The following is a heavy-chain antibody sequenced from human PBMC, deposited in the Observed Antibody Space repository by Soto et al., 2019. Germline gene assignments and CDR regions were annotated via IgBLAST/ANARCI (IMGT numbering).Heavy chain of an antibody. J-gene: IGHJ6*02. D-gene: IGHD3-22*01. CDR1: GFTFSSYG. CDR2: IWYDGSNK. V-gene: IGHV3-33*01. Sequence: GGSLRLSCAASGFTFSSYGMHWVRQAPGKGLERVAVIWYDGSNKYYADSVKGRFTISRDNSKNTLYLQMNSLRAEDTAVYYCAXDMTWKGDSSGLYGMDVWGQGTTVTVSS. CDR3: AXDMTWKGDSSGLYGMDV.